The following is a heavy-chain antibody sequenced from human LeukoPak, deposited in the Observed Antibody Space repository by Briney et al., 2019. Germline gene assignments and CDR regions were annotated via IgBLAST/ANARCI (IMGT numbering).Heavy chain of an antibody. CDR1: GFTFSSYA. CDR2: ISGSGGST. J-gene: IGHJ4*02. V-gene: IGHV3-23*01. CDR3: AKDPSAAGLVVAYFDY. D-gene: IGHD3-22*01. Sequence: GGSLRLSCAASGFTFSSYAMSWVRQAPGKGLEWVSAISGSGGSTYYADSVKGRFTISRDNSKNTLYLQMNSLRAEDTAVYYCAKDPSAAGLVVAYFDYWGQGTLVTVSS.